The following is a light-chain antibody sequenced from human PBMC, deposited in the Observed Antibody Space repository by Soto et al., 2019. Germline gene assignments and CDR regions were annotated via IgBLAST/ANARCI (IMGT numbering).Light chain of an antibody. CDR3: QQYNTYPLT. CDR2: KGS. CDR1: QSISTW. V-gene: IGKV1-5*03. Sequence: DIQMTQSPSTLSASVGDRVTITCRASQSISTWLAWYQQKPGKAPKLLIYKGSSLEAGVPSRFSGSGSGTEFNITISSLQPDDFATYYCQQYNTYPLTFGGGTTVEIK. J-gene: IGKJ4*01.